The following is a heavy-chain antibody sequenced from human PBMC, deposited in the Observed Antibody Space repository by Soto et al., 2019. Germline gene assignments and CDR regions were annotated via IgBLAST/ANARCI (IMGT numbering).Heavy chain of an antibody. CDR3: AKGASTTVFAFNDY. CDR1: GFTFDDYA. CDR2: ISWNSGNL. J-gene: IGHJ4*02. V-gene: IGHV3-9*01. D-gene: IGHD4-17*01. Sequence: EVQLVESGGGLVQPGRSLRLSCAASGFTFDDYAMHWVRQPPGKGLEWVSSISWNSGNLGYADSVKGRFPSSRHNAKNSLYLQMNSLRGEDTALYYCAKGASTTVFAFNDYWGQGTLVTVSS.